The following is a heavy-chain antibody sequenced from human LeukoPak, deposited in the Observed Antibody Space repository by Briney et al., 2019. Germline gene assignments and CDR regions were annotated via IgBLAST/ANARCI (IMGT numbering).Heavy chain of an antibody. D-gene: IGHD3-3*01. CDR2: ISGSASST. Sequence: GGSLRLSCAASGFTFSNYAMSWVRQAPGKGLEWVSAISGSASSTYHADSVKGRFTISRDNAKNSLYLQMNSLRAEDTAVYYCARFPGTYYLDVWGKGTTATVSS. CDR1: GFTFSNYA. CDR3: ARFPGTYYLDV. V-gene: IGHV3-23*01. J-gene: IGHJ6*03.